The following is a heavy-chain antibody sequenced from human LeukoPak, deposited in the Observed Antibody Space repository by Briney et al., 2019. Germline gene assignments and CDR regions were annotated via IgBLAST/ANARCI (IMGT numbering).Heavy chain of an antibody. CDR2: ISAYNGNT. CDR1: GYTFTSYG. J-gene: IGHJ6*02. D-gene: IGHD2-2*01. Sequence: GASVKVSFKASGYTFTSYGISWVRQAPAQGLEWMGWISAYNGNTNYAQKLQGRVTMTTDTSTSTAYMELRSLRSDDTAVYYCARDLRYCSSTSCYWRQEGDYYGMDVWGQGTTVTVS. V-gene: IGHV1-18*01. CDR3: ARDLRYCSSTSCYWRQEGDYYGMDV.